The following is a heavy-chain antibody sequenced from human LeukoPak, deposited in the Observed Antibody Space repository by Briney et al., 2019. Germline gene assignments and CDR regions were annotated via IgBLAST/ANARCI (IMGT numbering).Heavy chain of an antibody. J-gene: IGHJ4*02. Sequence: QPGGSLRLSCAASGFTFSSYEMNWVRQAPGKGLEWVSYISSSGSTIYYADSVKGRFTISRENAKNSLYLQMNSLRAEGTAVYYCARDGRTTWYGVGYFDYWGQGTLVTVSS. CDR3: ARDGRTTWYGVGYFDY. CDR2: ISSSGSTI. V-gene: IGHV3-48*03. CDR1: GFTFSSYE. D-gene: IGHD6-13*01.